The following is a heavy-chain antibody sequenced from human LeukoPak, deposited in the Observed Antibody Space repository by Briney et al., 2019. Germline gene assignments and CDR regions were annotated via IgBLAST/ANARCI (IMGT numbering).Heavy chain of an antibody. J-gene: IGHJ4*02. Sequence: VASVKVSFKASGYTFTNYGISWVRQAPGQGLEWMGWISAYTGNTNYAQNFQGRVTMTTDTSTSTAYMELRSLRSDDTAVYYCARSGVGYFYDNSGYYPLDYWGQGTLVTVSS. CDR1: GYTFTNYG. CDR2: ISAYTGNT. D-gene: IGHD3-22*01. CDR3: ARSGVGYFYDNSGYYPLDY. V-gene: IGHV1-18*01.